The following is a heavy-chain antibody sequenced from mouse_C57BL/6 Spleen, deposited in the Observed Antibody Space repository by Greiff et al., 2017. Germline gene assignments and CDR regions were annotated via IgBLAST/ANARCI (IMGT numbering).Heavy chain of an antibody. J-gene: IGHJ2*01. CDR1: GFTFTDYY. CDR2: IRNKANGYTT. CDR3: ARYMGETKDYFDY. Sequence: EVQLQESGGGLVQPGGSLSLSCAASGFTFTDYYMSWVRQPPGKALEWLGFIRNKANGYTTEYSASVKGRFTISRDNSQSILYLQMNALRAEDSATYYCARYMGETKDYFDYWGQGTTLTVSS. V-gene: IGHV7-3*01.